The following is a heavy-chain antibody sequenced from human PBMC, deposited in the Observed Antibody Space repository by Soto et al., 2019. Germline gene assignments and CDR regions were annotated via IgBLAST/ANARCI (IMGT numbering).Heavy chain of an antibody. CDR2: ISAYNGNT. CDR3: ARDSTRAEMAPKPFDY. CDR1: GYTFTSYG. D-gene: IGHD2-2*01. V-gene: IGHV1-18*01. J-gene: IGHJ4*02. Sequence: QVQLVQSGAEVKKPGASVKVSCKASGYTFTSYGISWVRQAPGQGLEWMGWISAYNGNTNYAQKLQGRVTMTKDTSTSTAYRELRSLRSDDTAVYYCARDSTRAEMAPKPFDYWGQGTLVTVSS.